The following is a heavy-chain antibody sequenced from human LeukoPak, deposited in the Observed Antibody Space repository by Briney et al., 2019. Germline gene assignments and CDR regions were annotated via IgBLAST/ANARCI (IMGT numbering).Heavy chain of an antibody. V-gene: IGHV3-20*04. Sequence: PGGSLRLSCAASGFTFGDYGMSWVRQAPGKGLEWVSGMSWNGGRTGYADSVEGRFTISRDNAKNSLYLQMNSLRAEDTALYYCARGDSRFGYWGQGTLVTVSS. J-gene: IGHJ4*02. D-gene: IGHD3-22*01. CDR1: GFTFGDYG. CDR3: ARGDSRFGY. CDR2: MSWNGGRT.